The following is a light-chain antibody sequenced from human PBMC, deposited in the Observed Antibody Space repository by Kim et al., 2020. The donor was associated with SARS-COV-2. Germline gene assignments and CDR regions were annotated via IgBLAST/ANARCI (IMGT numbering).Light chain of an antibody. J-gene: IGLJ3*02. V-gene: IGLV2-14*03. Sequence: GQSITISCTGTSRDVGGYNYVSWYQQHPGRAPNLMIYDVAKRPSGVSNRFSGSKSGNTASLTISGLQAEDEADYYCSSFASRTTWVFGGGTQLTVL. CDR3: SSFASRTTWV. CDR1: SRDVGGYNY. CDR2: DVA.